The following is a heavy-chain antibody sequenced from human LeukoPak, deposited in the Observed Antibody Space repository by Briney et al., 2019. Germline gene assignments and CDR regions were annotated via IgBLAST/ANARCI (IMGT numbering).Heavy chain of an antibody. J-gene: IGHJ4*02. V-gene: IGHV1-69*05. CDR2: IIPIFGTA. CDR1: GGTFSSYA. CDR3: ATAYCGGDCYATNFDY. D-gene: IGHD2-21*02. Sequence: SVKVSCKASGGTFSSYAISWVRQAPGQGLEWMGGIIPIFGTANYAQKFQGRVTITTDESTSTAYMELSSLRSEDTAVYYCATAYCGGDCYATNFDYWGQGTRVTVSS.